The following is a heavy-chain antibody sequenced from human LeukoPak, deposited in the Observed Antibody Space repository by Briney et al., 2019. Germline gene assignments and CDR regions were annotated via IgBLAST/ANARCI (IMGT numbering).Heavy chain of an antibody. CDR2: ISSGSRTI. CDR1: GFSFSGYS. Sequence: GGSLRLSCVASGFSFSGYSMNWVRQAPGKGLDWVSYISSGSRTIFYEDSVQGRFTISRDNAKNSLYFQMNSLRAEDTAVYYCVRESIRGTRDFDYWGHGTLVTVSS. V-gene: IGHV3-48*04. J-gene: IGHJ4*01. CDR3: VRESIRGTRDFDY. D-gene: IGHD6-6*01.